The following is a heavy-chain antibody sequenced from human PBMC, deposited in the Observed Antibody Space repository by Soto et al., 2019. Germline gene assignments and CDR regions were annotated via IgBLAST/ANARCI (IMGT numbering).Heavy chain of an antibody. Sequence: QVQLQESGPGLVKPSETLSLTCTVSGGSISSYYWSWIRQPPGKGLEWIGYIYYSGSTNYNPSLKSRVTISADTSKNQFSLKLSSVTAADTAVYYCARLYGFSGFDYWGQGTLVTVSS. V-gene: IGHV4-59*08. J-gene: IGHJ4*02. CDR3: ARLYGFSGFDY. CDR2: IYYSGST. CDR1: GGSISSYY. D-gene: IGHD6-25*01.